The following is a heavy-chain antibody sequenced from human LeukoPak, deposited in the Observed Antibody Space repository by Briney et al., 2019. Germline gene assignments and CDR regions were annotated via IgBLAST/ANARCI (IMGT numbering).Heavy chain of an antibody. D-gene: IGHD3-3*01. CDR2: ISYDGSNK. Sequence: PGRSLRLSCAASGFTFSSYAMHWVRQAPGKGLEWVAVISYDGSNKYYADSVKGRFTNSRDNSKNTLYLQMNSLRAEDTAVYYCARDPEGYLDDAFDIWGQGTMVTVSS. V-gene: IGHV3-30-3*01. J-gene: IGHJ3*02. CDR3: ARDPEGYLDDAFDI. CDR1: GFTFSSYA.